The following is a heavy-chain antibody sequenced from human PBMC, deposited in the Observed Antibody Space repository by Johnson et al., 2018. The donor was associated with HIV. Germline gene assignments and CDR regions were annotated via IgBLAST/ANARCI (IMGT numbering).Heavy chain of an antibody. CDR3: ARGPGGGEDALDI. Sequence: EQLVESGGGLVQPGGSLRLSCAASGFTFSSYWMHWVRQAPGKGLEWVSVIYSGGSTYYADSVKGRFTISRENAKNSLYLQMNNLRVEDTAVYYCARGPGGGEDALDIWGQGTMVTVSS. D-gene: IGHD3-16*01. CDR1: GFTFSSYW. CDR2: IYSGGST. V-gene: IGHV3-66*01. J-gene: IGHJ3*02.